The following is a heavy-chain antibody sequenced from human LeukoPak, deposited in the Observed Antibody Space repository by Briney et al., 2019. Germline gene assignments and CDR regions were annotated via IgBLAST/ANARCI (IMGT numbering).Heavy chain of an antibody. CDR2: ITSSSSTI. Sequence: GGSLRLSCAASGFTFSTYSMNWVRQAPGKGLEWVSYITSSSSTIYYADSVKGRFTISGDNAKNSLYLQMNSLRAEDTAVYYCARGGYCSSTSCNHNWFDPWGQGTLVTVSS. J-gene: IGHJ5*02. CDR1: GFTFSTYS. D-gene: IGHD2-2*01. V-gene: IGHV3-48*04. CDR3: ARGGYCSSTSCNHNWFDP.